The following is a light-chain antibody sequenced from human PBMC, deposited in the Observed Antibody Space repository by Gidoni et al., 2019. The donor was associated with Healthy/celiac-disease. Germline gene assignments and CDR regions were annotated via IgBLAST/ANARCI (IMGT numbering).Light chain of an antibody. J-gene: IGLJ2*01. CDR1: SSDVGGYNY. V-gene: IGLV2-14*01. CDR3: SSYTSSSTRV. Sequence: SALTQPASVSGSPGQSITISCTGPSSDVGGYNYVSWYQQHPGKAPKLMIYAVSNRPSVVSNRFSGSKSGNTASLTISGLQAEDEADYYCSSYTSSSTRVFGGGTKLTVL. CDR2: AVS.